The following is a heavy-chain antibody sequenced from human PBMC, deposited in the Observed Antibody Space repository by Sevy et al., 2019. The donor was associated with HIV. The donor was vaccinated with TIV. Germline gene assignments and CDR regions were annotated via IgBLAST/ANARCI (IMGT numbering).Heavy chain of an antibody. CDR1: GFTFSSYA. V-gene: IGHV3-30-3*01. Sequence: GGSLRLSCAASGFTFSSYAMHWVRQAPGKGLEWVAVISYDGSNKYYEDSGKGRFTISRDNSKNTLYLQMNSLRAEDTAVYYCFRNLDRDSSYDSSGYSSRPIDYWGQGTLVTVSS. CDR2: ISYDGSNK. J-gene: IGHJ4*02. D-gene: IGHD3-22*01. CDR3: FRNLDRDSSYDSSGYSSRPIDY.